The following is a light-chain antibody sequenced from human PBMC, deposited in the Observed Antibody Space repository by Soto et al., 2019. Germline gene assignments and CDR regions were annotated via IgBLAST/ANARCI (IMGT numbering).Light chain of an antibody. V-gene: IGKV3-15*01. CDR1: QSVSSSY. Sequence: EIVMTQSPATLSVSPGERATLSCRASQSVSSSYLAWYQQKPGQAPRLLIFGASSRANGIPARFSGSGSGTELTLTISNLQTEDFAVYYCQQYNKWPRTFGQGTKVDIK. J-gene: IGKJ1*01. CDR3: QQYNKWPRT. CDR2: GAS.